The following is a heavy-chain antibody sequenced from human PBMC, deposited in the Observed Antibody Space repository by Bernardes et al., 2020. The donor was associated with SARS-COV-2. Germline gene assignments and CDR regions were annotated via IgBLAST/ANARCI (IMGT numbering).Heavy chain of an antibody. CDR2: INAGNGNT. D-gene: IGHD2-2*01. CDR1: GYTFTSYA. CDR3: ARFEDFSPAAIPYYGMDV. Sequence: ASVKVSCKASGYTFTSYAMHWVRQAPGQRLEWMGWINAGNGNTKYSQKFQGRVTITRDTSASTAYMELSSLRSEDTAVYYCARFEDFSPAAIPYYGMDVWGQGTTVTVSS. V-gene: IGHV1-3*01. J-gene: IGHJ6*02.